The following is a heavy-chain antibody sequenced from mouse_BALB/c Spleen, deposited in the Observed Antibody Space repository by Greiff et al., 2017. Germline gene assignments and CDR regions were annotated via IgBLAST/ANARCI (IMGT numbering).Heavy chain of an antibody. CDR2: ISSGGSYT. Sequence: EVQRVESGGDLVKPGGSLKLSCAASGFTFSSYGMSWVRQTPDKRLEWVATISSGGSYTYYPDSVKGRFTISRDNAKNTLYLQMSSLKSEDTAMYYCARGGYGSTWYFDVWGAGTTVTVSS. CDR1: GFTFSSYG. D-gene: IGHD1-1*01. V-gene: IGHV5-6*01. J-gene: IGHJ1*01. CDR3: ARGGYGSTWYFDV.